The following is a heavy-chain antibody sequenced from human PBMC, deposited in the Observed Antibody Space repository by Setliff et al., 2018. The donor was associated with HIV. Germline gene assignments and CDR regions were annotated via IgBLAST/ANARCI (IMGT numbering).Heavy chain of an antibody. CDR2: ISGSGGTT. V-gene: IGHV3-23*01. Sequence: GSLRLSCAASGFTFTNYAMSWVRQAPGKGLEWVSVISGSGGTTYYAESVKGRFTISRDNSKNTLYLQMNSLRAEDTAVYYCAKDQGITVGAAVYYYFYAMDVWGQGTSVTVSS. CDR3: AKDQGITVGAAVYYYFYAMDV. D-gene: IGHD6-19*01. CDR1: GFTFTNYA. J-gene: IGHJ6*02.